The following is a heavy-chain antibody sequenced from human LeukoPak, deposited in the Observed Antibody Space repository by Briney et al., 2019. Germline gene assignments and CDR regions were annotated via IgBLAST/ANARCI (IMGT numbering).Heavy chain of an antibody. Sequence: PSETLSLTCAVYGGSFSGYYWSWIRQPPGKGLEWIGEINHSGSTNYNPSLKSRVTISVDTSKNQFSLKLSSVTAADTAVYYCAKDRGRDGYNYVGGSVHDYWGQGTLVTVSS. CDR3: AKDRGRDGYNYVGGSVHDY. V-gene: IGHV4-34*01. CDR2: INHSGST. D-gene: IGHD5-24*01. CDR1: GGSFSGYY. J-gene: IGHJ4*02.